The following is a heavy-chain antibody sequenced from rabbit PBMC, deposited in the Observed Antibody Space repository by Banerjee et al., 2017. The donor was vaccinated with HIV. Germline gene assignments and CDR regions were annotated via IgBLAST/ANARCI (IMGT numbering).Heavy chain of an antibody. CDR2: INTSSGSA. D-gene: IGHD7-1*01. CDR1: GIDSSRSYY. V-gene: IGHV1S40*01. J-gene: IGHJ4*01. CDR3: ARPPGYNNL. Sequence: QSLEESGGGLVKPGGTLTLTCKASGIDSSRSYYMCWVRQAPGKGLEWIGCINTSSGSADYASWAKGRFTITKTSSTTVTLQMTSLTAADTATYFCARPPGYNNLWGPGDPRHRL.